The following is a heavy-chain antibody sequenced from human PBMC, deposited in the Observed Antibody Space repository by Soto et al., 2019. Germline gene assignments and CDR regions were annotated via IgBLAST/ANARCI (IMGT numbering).Heavy chain of an antibody. Sequence: GASVKVSCKVSGYTLTELSMHWVRQAPGKGLEWMGGFDPEDGETIYAQKFQGRVTMTEDTSTDTAYMELSSLRSEDTAVYYCATDRSKFNRKERAFDYWGQGTLVTVSS. J-gene: IGHJ4*02. V-gene: IGHV1-24*01. CDR1: GYTLTELS. CDR3: ATDRSKFNRKERAFDY. D-gene: IGHD6-6*01. CDR2: FDPEDGET.